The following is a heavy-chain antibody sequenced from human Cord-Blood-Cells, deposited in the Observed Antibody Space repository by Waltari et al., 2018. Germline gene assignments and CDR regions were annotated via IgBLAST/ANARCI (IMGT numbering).Heavy chain of an antibody. Sequence: QVQLVQSGAEVKKPGASVKDSCKASGYTFTRYGISWVRRAPGQGLEWMGGISAYNDNTNYAQKLQGRVTMTTDISTSTAYMELRSLRSDDTAVYYCARATKAGTYDYWGQGTLVTVSS. V-gene: IGHV1-18*01. J-gene: IGHJ4*02. CDR3: ARATKAGTYDY. CDR1: GYTFTRYG. D-gene: IGHD1-26*01. CDR2: ISAYNDNT.